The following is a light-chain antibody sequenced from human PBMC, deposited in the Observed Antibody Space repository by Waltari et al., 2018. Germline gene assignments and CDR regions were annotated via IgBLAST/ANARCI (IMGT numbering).Light chain of an antibody. CDR3: QHHSTWPPT. CDR1: QNIRNS. Sequence: EIVMTQSPATLSVSPGERATLSCRASQNIRNSLAWYQQKPGQAPRLLLSLASTRATGIPARFSGTGSGTQFSLTISSLQHEDFAIYYCQHHSTWPPTFGRGTKVELK. CDR2: LAS. V-gene: IGKV3D-15*01. J-gene: IGKJ1*01.